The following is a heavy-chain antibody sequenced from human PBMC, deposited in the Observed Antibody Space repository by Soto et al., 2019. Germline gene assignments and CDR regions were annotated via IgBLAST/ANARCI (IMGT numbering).Heavy chain of an antibody. J-gene: IGHJ4*02. Sequence: SETLSLTCAVSGYSISSGYYCGWIRQPPGKGLEWIGSIYHSGSTYYNPSLKSRVTISVDTSKNQFSLKLSSVTAADTAVYYCARLDPYYYDSSGYPYWGQGTLVTVSS. D-gene: IGHD3-22*01. V-gene: IGHV4-38-2*01. CDR1: GYSISSGYY. CDR2: IYHSGST. CDR3: ARLDPYYYDSSGYPY.